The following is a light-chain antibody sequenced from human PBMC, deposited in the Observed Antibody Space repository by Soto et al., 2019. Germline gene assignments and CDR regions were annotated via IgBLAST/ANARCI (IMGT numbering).Light chain of an antibody. J-gene: IGKJ2*01. Sequence: DIQMTQSPSSLSASVGDRVTITCQASQDISNYLNWYQQKPGKAPKLLIYDASYLETGVPSRFSGSGSGTDFSFTISSLQPEDVATYYCQQYDNRPPYTFGQGTKLAIK. CDR2: DAS. CDR3: QQYDNRPPYT. V-gene: IGKV1-33*01. CDR1: QDISNY.